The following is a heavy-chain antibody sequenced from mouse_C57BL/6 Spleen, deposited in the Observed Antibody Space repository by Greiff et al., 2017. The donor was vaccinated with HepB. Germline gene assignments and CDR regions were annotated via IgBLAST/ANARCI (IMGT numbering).Heavy chain of an antibody. Sequence: QVQLKQPGAELVKPGASVKLSCKASGYTFTSYWMHWVKQRPGRGLEWIGRIDPNSGGTKYNEKFKSKATLTVDKPSSTAYMQLSSLTSEDSAVYYCARDDYDGGAWFAYWGQGTLVTVSA. CDR3: ARDDYDGGAWFAY. D-gene: IGHD2-4*01. CDR1: GYTFTSYW. V-gene: IGHV1-72*01. CDR2: IDPNSGGT. J-gene: IGHJ3*01.